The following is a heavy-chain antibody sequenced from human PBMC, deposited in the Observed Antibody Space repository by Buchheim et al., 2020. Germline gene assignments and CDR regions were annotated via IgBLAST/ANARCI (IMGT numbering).Heavy chain of an antibody. J-gene: IGHJ4*02. V-gene: IGHV3-30*18. CDR2: ISYDGSNK. D-gene: IGHD6-6*01. Sequence: VQLVESGGGLVKPGGSLRLSCAASGFTFSSYGMHWVRQAPGKGLEWVAVISYDGSNKYYADSVKGRFTISRDNSKNTLYLQMNSLRAEDTAVYYCAKDHIAARPDYFDYWGQGTL. CDR1: GFTFSSYG. CDR3: AKDHIAARPDYFDY.